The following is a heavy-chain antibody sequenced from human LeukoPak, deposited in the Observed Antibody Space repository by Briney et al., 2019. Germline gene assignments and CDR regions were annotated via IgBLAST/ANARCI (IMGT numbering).Heavy chain of an antibody. CDR1: GLTVSNNY. D-gene: IGHD3-16*01. Sequence: GGSLRLSCAASGLTVSNNYMSWVRQAPGKGLEWVSVIYSGGSTYYADSVKGRFTISRDNSKNTLYLQMNSLRAEDTAVYYCARVKGGDYFDYWGQGTLVTVSS. CDR3: ARVKGGDYFDY. V-gene: IGHV3-53*01. CDR2: IYSGGST. J-gene: IGHJ4*02.